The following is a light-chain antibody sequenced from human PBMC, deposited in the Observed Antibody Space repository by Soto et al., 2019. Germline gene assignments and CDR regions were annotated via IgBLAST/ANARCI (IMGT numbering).Light chain of an antibody. CDR1: QTIGDT. V-gene: IGKV3-15*01. CDR2: GAS. CDR3: QQPNTWPMR. J-gene: IGKJ5*01. Sequence: IGMTQSAATRSVSARERAALCCRASQTIGDTLAWYQQKPGQAPRLLIYGASSRVTGFPARFSGSGSGTDLHLTISTLQSEDFAVYYCQQPNTWPMRFGEGTRLEIK.